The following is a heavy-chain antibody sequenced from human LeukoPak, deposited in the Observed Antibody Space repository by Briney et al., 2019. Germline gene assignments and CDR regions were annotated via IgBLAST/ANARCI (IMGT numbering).Heavy chain of an antibody. J-gene: IGHJ6*03. V-gene: IGHV1-8*03. Sequence: SAVKVSCKTSGYTFTNFDINWVRQASGHGLEWMGWMNPKSGNTGYAQKFQGRVTITRNTSISTAYMELSSLRSEDTAVYYCARAPSWNYNRYYYYYVDVWGRGTTVTVS. D-gene: IGHD1-7*01. CDR2: MNPKSGNT. CDR1: GYTFTNFD. CDR3: ARAPSWNYNRYYYYYVDV.